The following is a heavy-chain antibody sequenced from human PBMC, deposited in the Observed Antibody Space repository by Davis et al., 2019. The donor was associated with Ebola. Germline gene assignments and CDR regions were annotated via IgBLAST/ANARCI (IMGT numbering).Heavy chain of an antibody. CDR3: ARGGYYESTGYSHAAFDI. J-gene: IGHJ3*02. CDR2: LYIDGTT. Sequence: GESLKISCAASGFIVSGNYMNWVRQAPGKGLEWVSVLYIDGTTIYADSVQGRFTISRDNAKNSLYLQMNSLRAEDTAIYYCARGGYYESTGYSHAAFDIWGQGTMVTVSS. D-gene: IGHD3-22*01. CDR1: GFIVSGNY. V-gene: IGHV3-66*01.